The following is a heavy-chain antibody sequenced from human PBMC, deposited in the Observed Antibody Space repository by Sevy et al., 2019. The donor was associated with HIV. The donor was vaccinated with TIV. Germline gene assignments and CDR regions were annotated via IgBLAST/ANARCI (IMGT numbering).Heavy chain of an antibody. V-gene: IGHV4-31*03. J-gene: IGHJ2*01. CDR3: ARDDGAGAYWYFDL. Sequence: SETLSLTCTVSGGSISSGGYYWSWIRQHPGKGLEWIGYIYYSGSTYYNPSLKSRVTISVDTSKNQFSLKLSSVTAADTAVYYCARDDGAGAYWYFDLWGRSTLVTVSS. CDR1: GGSISSGGYY. CDR2: IYYSGST. D-gene: IGHD6-19*01.